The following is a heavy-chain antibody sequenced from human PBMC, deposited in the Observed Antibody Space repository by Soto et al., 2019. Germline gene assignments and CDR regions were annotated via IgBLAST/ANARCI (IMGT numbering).Heavy chain of an antibody. CDR3: AKGDDFWSGQFDP. CDR1: GFTFSSYA. D-gene: IGHD3-3*01. Sequence: HPGGSLRLSCAASGFTFSSYAMSWVRQAPGKGLEWVSAISGSGGSTYYADSVKGRFTISRDNSKNTLYLQMNSLRAEDTAVYYCAKGDDFWSGQFDPWGQRTLVTVSS. CDR2: ISGSGGST. J-gene: IGHJ5*02. V-gene: IGHV3-23*01.